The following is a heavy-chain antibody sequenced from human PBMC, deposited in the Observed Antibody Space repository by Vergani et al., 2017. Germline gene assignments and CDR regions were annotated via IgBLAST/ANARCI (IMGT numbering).Heavy chain of an antibody. CDR1: GASIRSSNYY. CDR3: ARHSAVKWLVKLGWFDP. D-gene: IGHD6-19*01. J-gene: IGHJ5*02. Sequence: QLQLQESGPGLVKPSAPLSLTCSVSGASIRSSNYYWGWIRQPPGKGLEWIASIYYSGSTYYNPSLKSRVTISVDTSKNQFSLKLSSVTAADTAVSFCARHSAVKWLVKLGWFDPWGQGILVTVSS. V-gene: IGHV4-39*01. CDR2: IYYSGST.